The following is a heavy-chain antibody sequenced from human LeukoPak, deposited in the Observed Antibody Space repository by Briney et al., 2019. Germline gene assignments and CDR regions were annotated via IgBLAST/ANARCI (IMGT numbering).Heavy chain of an antibody. CDR2: IYFTGST. CDR3: ARQGYTVSYYFLDY. V-gene: IGHV4-4*07. D-gene: IGHD1-26*01. Sequence: SETLSLTCAVSGGSFRSYWLGWVRQPAGKGLEWLGRIYFTGSTRFNPSLTSRLTLSIDTSTNQFSLTLTSVTAADTAVYFCARQGYTVSYYFLDYWSQGTLVTVSS. J-gene: IGHJ4*02. CDR1: GGSFRSYW.